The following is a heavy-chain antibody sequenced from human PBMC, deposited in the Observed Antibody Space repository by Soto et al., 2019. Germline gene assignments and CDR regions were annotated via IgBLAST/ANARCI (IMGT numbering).Heavy chain of an antibody. Sequence: GGSLRLSCAASGFTVSSNYMSWVRQAPGKGLEWVSVIYSGGSTYYADSEKGQFTISRHNSKNTLYLQMNSLRAENTDVYYCARGEVATITNYYYMDVCGKGTTVTVSS. CDR1: GFTVSSNY. V-gene: IGHV3-53*04. CDR3: ARGEVATITNYYYMDV. J-gene: IGHJ6*03. D-gene: IGHD5-12*01. CDR2: IYSGGST.